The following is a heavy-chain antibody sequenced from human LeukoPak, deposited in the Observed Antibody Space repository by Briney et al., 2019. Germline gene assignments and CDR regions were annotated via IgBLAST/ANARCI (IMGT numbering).Heavy chain of an antibody. V-gene: IGHV3-74*01. J-gene: IGHJ5*01. CDR3: VRDWDHFDFDS. Sequence: GGSLRLSCAASGFTFSNYWMHWVRQAPGKGLVWVSRIKGDGSHTIYADSVKGRFTISRDNAKNTLYLQMKSLRAEDAAVYYCVRDWDHFDFDSWGQGTLVTVSS. CDR1: GFTFSNYW. D-gene: IGHD3-9*01. CDR2: IKGDGSHT.